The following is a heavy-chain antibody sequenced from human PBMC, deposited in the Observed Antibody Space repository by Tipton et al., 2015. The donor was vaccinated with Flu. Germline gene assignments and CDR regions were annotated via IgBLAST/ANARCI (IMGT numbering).Heavy chain of an antibody. V-gene: IGHV4-61*02. CDR1: GGSVSSTNYY. CDR3: ARGRYCDISSCSGYGMDV. D-gene: IGHD2-2*01. Sequence: TLFLTCTVSGGSVSSTNYYWSWIRQPAGKALEWIGRIYTSGYTNYNPSLRSRVTISRDTSKSQFSLKLSSATAADTAVYYCARGRYCDISSCSGYGMDVWGQGTTVTVSS. J-gene: IGHJ6*02. CDR2: IYTSGYT.